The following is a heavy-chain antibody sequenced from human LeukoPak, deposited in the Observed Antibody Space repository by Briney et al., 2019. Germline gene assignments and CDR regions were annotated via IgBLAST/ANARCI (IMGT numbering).Heavy chain of an antibody. CDR1: GFTFSSFA. CDR2: VSGSAGRT. CDR3: AKERYDSSGYLGY. D-gene: IGHD3-22*01. Sequence: GSLRLSCAASGFTFSSFAMTWVRQAPGKGLEWVSTVSGSAGRTDYADSVKGRFTISRDNSKNTLYLQMNSLRAEDTAVYYCAKERYDSSGYLGYWGQGTLVTVSS. V-gene: IGHV3-23*01. J-gene: IGHJ4*02.